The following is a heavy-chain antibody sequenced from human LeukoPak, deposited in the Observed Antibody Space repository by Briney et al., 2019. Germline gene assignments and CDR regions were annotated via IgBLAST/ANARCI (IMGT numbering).Heavy chain of an antibody. CDR1: GGTFSSYA. V-gene: IGHV1-69*05. Sequence: ASVKVSCKASGGTFSSYAISWVRQAPGQGLEWMGRIIPIFGTANYAQKFQGRVTITTDESTSTAYMELSSLRSEDTAVYYCAGDYGDFRFDYWGQGTLVTVSS. D-gene: IGHD4-17*01. J-gene: IGHJ4*02. CDR2: IIPIFGTA. CDR3: AGDYGDFRFDY.